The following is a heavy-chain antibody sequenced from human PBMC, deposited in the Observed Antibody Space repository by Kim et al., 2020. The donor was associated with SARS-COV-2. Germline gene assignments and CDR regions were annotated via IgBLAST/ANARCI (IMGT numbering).Heavy chain of an antibody. CDR1: GYTVTTYT. Sequence: ASVKVSCKASGYTVTTYTMHWVRQAPGQRPEWMGWIDRGNGNTKYSQNLQGRVTITRDTSANTVYMELSSLRSEDTDVYYCARQHQQLGYYYYYGMDVWG. CDR3: ARQHQQLGYYYYYGMDV. J-gene: IGHJ6*02. CDR2: IDRGNGNT. D-gene: IGHD6-13*01. V-gene: IGHV1-3*01.